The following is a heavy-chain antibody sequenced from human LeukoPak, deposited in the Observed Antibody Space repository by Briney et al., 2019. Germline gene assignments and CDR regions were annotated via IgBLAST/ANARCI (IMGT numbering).Heavy chain of an antibody. Sequence: GGSLRLSCAASGSYWMHWVRQAPGKGLVWVSHINSDGSWISYADSVKGRFTISKDNAKNTVYLQMNNLRAEDTAVYYCVSFYETYWGRGTLVTVSS. CDR1: GSYW. D-gene: IGHD2/OR15-2a*01. CDR2: INSDGSWI. J-gene: IGHJ4*02. V-gene: IGHV3-74*01. CDR3: VSFYETY.